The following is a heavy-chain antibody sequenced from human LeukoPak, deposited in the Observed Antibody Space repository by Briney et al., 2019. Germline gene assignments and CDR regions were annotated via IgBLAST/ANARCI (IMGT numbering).Heavy chain of an antibody. V-gene: IGHV1-46*01. Sequence: ASVKVSCKASGYTFTSYYMHWVRQAPGQGLEWMGIINPSGGSTSYAQRFQGRVTMTRDTSTSTVYMELSSLRSEDTAVYYCARVGFPDMTIDYWGQGTLVTVSS. D-gene: IGHD3-10*01. CDR2: INPSGGST. J-gene: IGHJ4*02. CDR1: GYTFTSYY. CDR3: ARVGFPDMTIDY.